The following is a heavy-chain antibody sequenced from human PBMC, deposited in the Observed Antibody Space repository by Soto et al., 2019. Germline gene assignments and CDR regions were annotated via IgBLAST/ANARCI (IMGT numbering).Heavy chain of an antibody. CDR2: IYYSGST. CDR3: ARGYDILEAKDYYGMDV. CDR1: GGSISSGGYY. Sequence: QVQLQESGPGLVKPSQTLSLTCTVSGGSISSGGYYWSWIRQHPGKGLEWIGYIYYSGSTYYNPSPQCRVNIPVDTSKHQFSLKLSSVTAADTAVYYCARGYDILEAKDYYGMDVWGQGTTVTVSS. D-gene: IGHD3-9*01. J-gene: IGHJ6*02. V-gene: IGHV4-31*03.